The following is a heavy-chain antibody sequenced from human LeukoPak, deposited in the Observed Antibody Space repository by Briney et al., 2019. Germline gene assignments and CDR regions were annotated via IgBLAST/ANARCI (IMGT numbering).Heavy chain of an antibody. Sequence: PSETLSLTCTVSGGSISSYYWSWIRQPPGKGLEWIGYIYYSGSTNYNPSLKSRVTISVDTSKNQFSLKLSSVTAADTAVYYRARDREVTMVRGVSYYYYYGMDVWGQGTTVTVSS. J-gene: IGHJ6*02. V-gene: IGHV4-59*01. CDR1: GGSISSYY. D-gene: IGHD3-10*01. CDR3: ARDREVTMVRGVSYYYYYGMDV. CDR2: IYYSGST.